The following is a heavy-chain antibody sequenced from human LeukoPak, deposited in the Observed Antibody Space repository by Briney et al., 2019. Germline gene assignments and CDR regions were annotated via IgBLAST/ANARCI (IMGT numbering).Heavy chain of an antibody. CDR1: GFTFSSYW. CDR3: AREVRCPPGTPSCYYDS. J-gene: IGHJ5*01. Sequence: GGSLRLSCAASGFTFSSYWMSWVRQAPGKGLEWVANIKQDGSEKYYVDSVKGRFTISRDNAKNSLYLQMNSLRAEDTAMYYCAREVRCPPGTPSCYYDSWGQGTLVTVSS. D-gene: IGHD3-22*01. CDR2: IKQDGSEK. V-gene: IGHV3-7*03.